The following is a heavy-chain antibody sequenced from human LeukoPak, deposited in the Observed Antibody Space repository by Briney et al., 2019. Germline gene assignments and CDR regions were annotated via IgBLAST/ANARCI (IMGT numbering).Heavy chain of an antibody. CDR3: AREMYYYDSSGYYPNWFDP. CDR1: GGSISSYY. V-gene: IGHV4-59*01. D-gene: IGHD3-22*01. Sequence: SETQSLTCTVSGGSISSYYWSWIRQPPGKGLEWIGYIYYSGSTNYNPSLRSRVTISVDTSKNQFSLKLSSVSAADTAVYYCAREMYYYDSSGYYPNWFDPWGQGTLVTVSS. J-gene: IGHJ5*02. CDR2: IYYSGST.